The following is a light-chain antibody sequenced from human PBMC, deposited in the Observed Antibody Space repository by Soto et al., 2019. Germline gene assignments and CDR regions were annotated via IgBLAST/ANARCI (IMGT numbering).Light chain of an antibody. V-gene: IGKV3-20*01. J-gene: IGKJ1*01. Sequence: EIVLTQSPGTLSLSPGERATLSCRASQSVSSNFLAWYQQKPGQAPRLLIYDGSNRATGIPDRLSGSGSGTDFTLTISRVEPEDFAVYYCQQYDSSPRTLGQGTKVEIK. CDR2: DGS. CDR3: QQYDSSPRT. CDR1: QSVSSNF.